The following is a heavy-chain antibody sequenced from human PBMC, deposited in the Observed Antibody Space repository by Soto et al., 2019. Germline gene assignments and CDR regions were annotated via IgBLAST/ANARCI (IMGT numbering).Heavy chain of an antibody. Sequence: ASVKVSWKASGNTFTSYYMHWGRQAPGQRLEWMGIINPSGGSTSYAQKFQGRVTMTRDTSTSTVYMELSSLRSEDTAVYYCARDSGIVVVPATGSFDYWGQGTLVTVSS. CDR3: ARDSGIVVVPATGSFDY. D-gene: IGHD2-2*01. V-gene: IGHV1-46*01. CDR2: INPSGGST. J-gene: IGHJ4*02. CDR1: GNTFTSYY.